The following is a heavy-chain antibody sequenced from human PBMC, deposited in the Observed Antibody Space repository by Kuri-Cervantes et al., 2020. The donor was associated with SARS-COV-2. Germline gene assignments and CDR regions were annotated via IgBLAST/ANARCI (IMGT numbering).Heavy chain of an antibody. J-gene: IGHJ6*03. CDR1: GFTFSSYA. CDR3: AKEGLHYYGSGSYYTLGGYYYYMDV. Sequence: GESLKISCAASGFTFSSYAMSWVRQAPGKGLEWVSAISGSGGSTYYAASVKGRFTISRDNSKNTLYLQINSLRAEDTAVYYCAKEGLHYYGSGSYYTLGGYYYYMDVWGKGTTVTVSS. D-gene: IGHD3-10*01. V-gene: IGHV3-23*01. CDR2: ISGSGGST.